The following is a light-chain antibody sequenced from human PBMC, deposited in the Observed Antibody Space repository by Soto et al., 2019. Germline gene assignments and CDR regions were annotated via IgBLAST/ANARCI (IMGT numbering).Light chain of an antibody. CDR3: QQYSNWPSWT. J-gene: IGKJ1*01. CDR2: GAS. CDR1: QSVSSN. V-gene: IGKV3-15*01. Sequence: EILITQSPSTLSVSPGERATVSCRASQSVSSNLAWYQQKPGQAPRLLIYGASTRATGIPARFSGSGSGTEFTLTISSLQSEDFAVYYCQQYSNWPSWTFGQGTKV.